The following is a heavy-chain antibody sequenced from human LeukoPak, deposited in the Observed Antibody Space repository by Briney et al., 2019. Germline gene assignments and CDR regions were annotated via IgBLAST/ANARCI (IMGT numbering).Heavy chain of an antibody. CDR1: GGTFSSYA. J-gene: IGHJ5*02. D-gene: IGHD2-21*02. CDR3: ARDLSVVVTAIYSAQNWFDP. V-gene: IGHV1-69*04. CDR2: IIPILGIA. Sequence: GASVKVSCKASGGTFSSYAISWVRQAPGQGLEWMGRIIPILGIANYAQKFQGRVTITADKPTSTAYMELSSLRSEDTAVYYCARDLSVVVTAIYSAQNWFDPWGQGTLVTVSS.